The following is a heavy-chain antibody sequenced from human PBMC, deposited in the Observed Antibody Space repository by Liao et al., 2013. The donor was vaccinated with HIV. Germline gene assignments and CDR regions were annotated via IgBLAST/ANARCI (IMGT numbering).Heavy chain of an antibody. J-gene: IGHJ6*03. D-gene: IGHD5-18*01. CDR1: GGSISSGDYY. CDR2: IYNIGST. CDR3: ARDARQRQLWPRDYYYMDV. Sequence: QVQLQESGPGLVTPSQTLSLTCTVSGGSISSGDYYWSWIRQPPGKGLEWIGYIYNIGSTDYNPSLKSRVTISVDTSKNQFSLKLRSVTAADTAVYYCARDARQRQLWPRDYYYMDVWGKGTTVTVSS. V-gene: IGHV4-30-4*08.